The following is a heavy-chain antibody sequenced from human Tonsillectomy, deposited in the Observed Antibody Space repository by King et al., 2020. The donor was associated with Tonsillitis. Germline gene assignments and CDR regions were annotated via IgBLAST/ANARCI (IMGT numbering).Heavy chain of an antibody. CDR2: INHSVST. Sequence: HVQLQQWGAGLLKPSDTLSLTCAVYGGSFSGYYWSWIRQPPGKGLEWIGEINHSVSTNYNPSLNSRVHISVDTSKNQFSLKLSSVTAADTAVYYCARGDTYYYDSSGYQRGFDYWGQGTLVTVSS. CDR1: GGSFSGYY. D-gene: IGHD3-22*01. V-gene: IGHV4-34*01. CDR3: ARGDTYYYDSSGYQRGFDY. J-gene: IGHJ4*02.